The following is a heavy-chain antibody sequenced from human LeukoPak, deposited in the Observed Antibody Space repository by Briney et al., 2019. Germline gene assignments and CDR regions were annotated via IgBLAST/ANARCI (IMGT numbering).Heavy chain of an antibody. CDR3: ARALRTGQGDYVPVL. CDR1: GYIFTNYW. V-gene: IGHV5-51*01. Sequence: GESLKLSCKASGYIFTNYWIGWVRQLPGKGLEWMTIIYPGDSETRYSPSFQGQVTISADKSIGTTYLQWSSLKASDTAMYYCARALRTGQGDYVPVLWGQGTLVTVSS. D-gene: IGHD3-16*01. CDR2: IYPGDSET. J-gene: IGHJ4*02.